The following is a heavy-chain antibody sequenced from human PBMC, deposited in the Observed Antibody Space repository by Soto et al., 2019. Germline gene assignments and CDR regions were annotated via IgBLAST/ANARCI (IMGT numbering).Heavy chain of an antibody. Sequence: ETLSLTCIVSGVSVRSYTWSWVRQPANKGLEWIGRVFSSVSATYNPSLKSRVSITMDTPENRISLKLDSVTAADAGVYYCARDGMTTGDTWGPGTAVTVSS. CDR2: VFSSVSA. CDR3: ARDGMTTGDT. D-gene: IGHD2-21*02. CDR1: GVSVRSYT. J-gene: IGHJ4*02. V-gene: IGHV4-4*07.